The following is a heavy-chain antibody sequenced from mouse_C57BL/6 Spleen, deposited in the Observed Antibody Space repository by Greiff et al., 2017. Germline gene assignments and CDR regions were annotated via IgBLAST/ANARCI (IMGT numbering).Heavy chain of an antibody. CDR3: ARSHGSSPAWFAY. J-gene: IGHJ3*01. Sequence: QVQLQQPGTELVKPGASVKLSCKASGYTFTSYWMHWVKQRPGPGLEWVGNINPSNGGTNYNEKFKSKATLTVDKSSSTAYMQLSSLTSEDSAVYYCARSHGSSPAWFAYWGQGTLVTVSA. CDR2: INPSNGGT. CDR1: GYTFTSYW. D-gene: IGHD1-1*01. V-gene: IGHV1-53*01.